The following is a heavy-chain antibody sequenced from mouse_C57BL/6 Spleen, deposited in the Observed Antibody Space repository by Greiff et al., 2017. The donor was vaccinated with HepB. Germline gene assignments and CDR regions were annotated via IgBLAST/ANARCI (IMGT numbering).Heavy chain of an antibody. CDR2: FYPGSGSI. V-gene: IGHV1-62-2*01. J-gene: IGHJ1*03. CDR1: GYTFTEYT. Sequence: QVQLQQSGAELVKPGASVKLSCKASGYTFTEYTIHWVKQRSGQGLEWIGWFYPGSGSIKYNEKFKDKATLTADKSSSTVYMELSRLTSEDSAVYFCARHVDLYYYGSSHWYFDVWGTGTTVTVSS. D-gene: IGHD1-1*01. CDR3: ARHVDLYYYGSSHWYFDV.